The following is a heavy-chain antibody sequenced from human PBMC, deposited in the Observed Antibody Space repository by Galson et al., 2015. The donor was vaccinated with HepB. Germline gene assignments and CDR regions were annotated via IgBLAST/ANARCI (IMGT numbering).Heavy chain of an antibody. J-gene: IGHJ5*02. D-gene: IGHD3-10*01. Sequence: SVKVSCKASRYTFTNYSINWVRQAPGQGLEWMGWINTNTGNPTYAQGFTGRFVFSLDTSVSTAYLQISSLKAEDTAIYYCARTPDYGSGSYYNAWFDPWGQGTLVTVSS. V-gene: IGHV7-4-1*02. CDR3: ARTPDYGSGSYYNAWFDP. CDR2: INTNTGNP. CDR1: RYTFTNYS.